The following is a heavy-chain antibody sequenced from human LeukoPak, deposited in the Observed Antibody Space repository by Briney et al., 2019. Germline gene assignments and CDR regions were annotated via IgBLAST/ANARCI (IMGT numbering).Heavy chain of an antibody. Sequence: ASVKVSCKASGYTFTSYGISWVRQAPGQGLEWMGWMNPNSGNTGYAQKFQGRVTITRNTSISTAYMELSSLRSEDTAVYYCARGSSWAPHSPAVYAEYWGQGTLVTVSS. CDR2: MNPNSGNT. CDR1: GYTFTSYG. CDR3: ARGSSWAPHSPAVYAEY. V-gene: IGHV1-8*03. J-gene: IGHJ4*02. D-gene: IGHD3-16*01.